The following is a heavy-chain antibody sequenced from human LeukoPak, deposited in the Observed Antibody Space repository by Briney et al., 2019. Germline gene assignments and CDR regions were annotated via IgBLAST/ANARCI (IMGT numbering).Heavy chain of an antibody. D-gene: IGHD2/OR15-2a*01. CDR3: TTDDPVNRS. CDR1: GFTFSSYA. Sequence: PGGSLRLSCAASGFTFSSYAMSWVRQAPGKGLEWVGRIKSKADGGTTDYAAPVKGRFTISRDDSRNTLYLQMNSLKTEDTAMYYCTTDDPVNRSWGQGTLVTVSS. CDR2: IKSKADGGTT. V-gene: IGHV3-15*01. J-gene: IGHJ4*02.